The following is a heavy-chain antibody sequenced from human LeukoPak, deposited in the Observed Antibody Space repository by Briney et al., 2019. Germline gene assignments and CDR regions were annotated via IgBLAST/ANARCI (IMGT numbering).Heavy chain of an antibody. CDR2: ISGGGGST. Sequence: GGSLRLSCAASGFTFSSYAMNWVRQAPGKGLEWVSVISGGGGSTYYADSVKGRFTISRDNSKNTLYLQMNSLRAEDTAVYYCAAHSSSKTRFDYWGQGTLVTVSS. V-gene: IGHV3-23*01. D-gene: IGHD6-6*01. CDR1: GFTFSSYA. CDR3: AAHSSSKTRFDY. J-gene: IGHJ4*02.